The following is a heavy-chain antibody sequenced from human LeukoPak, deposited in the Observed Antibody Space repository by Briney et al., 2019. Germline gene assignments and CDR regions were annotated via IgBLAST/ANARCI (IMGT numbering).Heavy chain of an antibody. V-gene: IGHV3-21*01. J-gene: IGHJ4*02. CDR2: ISSTSSYM. Sequence: TGGSLRLSCAASGFTFSSYSINWVRQAPGKGLEWVSSISSTSSYMYYSDSVKGRVTISRDNAKNSLYLQMNSLRAEDTAVYYCAREGLTVNYYSDYWGQGTLVTVSS. CDR3: AREGLTVNYYSDY. CDR1: GFTFSSYS. D-gene: IGHD4-17*01.